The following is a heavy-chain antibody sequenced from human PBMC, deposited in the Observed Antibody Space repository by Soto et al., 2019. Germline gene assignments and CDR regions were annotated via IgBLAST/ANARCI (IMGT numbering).Heavy chain of an antibody. J-gene: IGHJ6*02. D-gene: IGHD3-22*01. Sequence: PWESXRLACSASVFILIIYCMHLVRHAPGKGLEWVADTLYARDNVYYADSVNGRFTIFRDNYKNTLFLQMKSLRPEDKAVYWCERDLEYYDSSRGDLDLWGQGTTVTVSS. V-gene: IGHV3-30*03. CDR1: VFILIIYC. CDR2: TLYARDNV. CDR3: ERDLEYYDSSRGDLDL.